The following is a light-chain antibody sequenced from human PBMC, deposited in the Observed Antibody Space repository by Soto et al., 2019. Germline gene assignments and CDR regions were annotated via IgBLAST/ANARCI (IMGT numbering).Light chain of an antibody. J-gene: IGKJ2*03. Sequence: IQITWSPSPHSGSVGDRVTITCLSSQTLSRWLAWYQQKPGKAPKLLIYKASTLKSGVPSRFSGSGSGTDFTLTICCLEPEDFTVYWSAVRSLLVHS. CDR1: QTLSRW. CDR3: AVRSLLVHS. CDR2: KAS. V-gene: IGKV1-5*03.